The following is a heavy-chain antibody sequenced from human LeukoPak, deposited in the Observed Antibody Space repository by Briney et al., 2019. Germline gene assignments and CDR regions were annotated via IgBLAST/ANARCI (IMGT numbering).Heavy chain of an antibody. CDR1: GGSISSYY. CDR2: IYYSGST. V-gene: IGHV4-59*12. CDR3: ARDRDSSGWFDY. D-gene: IGHD6-19*01. Sequence: SETLSLTCTVSGGSISSYYWNWIRQPPGKGLEWIGSIYYSGSTYYNPSLKSRVTISVDTSKNQFSLKLSSVTAADTAVYYCARDRDSSGWFDYWGQGTLVTVSS. J-gene: IGHJ4*02.